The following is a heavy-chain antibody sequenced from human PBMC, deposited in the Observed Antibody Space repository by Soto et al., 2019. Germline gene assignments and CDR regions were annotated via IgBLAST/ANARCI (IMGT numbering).Heavy chain of an antibody. V-gene: IGHV3-23*01. Sequence: GGSLRLSCAASGFTFSSYAMSWVRQAPGKGLEWVSSISGSGGSTYYADSVKGRFTISRDNSKNTLYLQMNSLRAEDTAVYYCAKDLRAXYFRGGTCYSGYYGMDVWGQGTTVTVSS. CDR3: AKDLRAXYFRGGTCYSGYYGMDV. J-gene: IGHJ6*02. D-gene: IGHD2-15*01. CDR2: ISGSGGST. CDR1: GFTFSSYA.